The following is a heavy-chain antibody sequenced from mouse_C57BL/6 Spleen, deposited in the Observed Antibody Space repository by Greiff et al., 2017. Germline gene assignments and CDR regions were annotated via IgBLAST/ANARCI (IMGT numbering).Heavy chain of an antibody. CDR3: ARSVDGNYLFDY. CDR1: GYAFRSSW. D-gene: IGHD2-1*01. J-gene: IGHJ2*01. CDR2: IYPGDGDT. Sequence: VQLQQSGPELVKPGASVKISCKASGYAFRSSWMNWVKQRPGKGLEWIGRIYPGDGDTNYNGKFKGKATLTADKSSSTAYMQLSSLTSEDSAVYFCARSVDGNYLFDYWGQGTTLTVSS. V-gene: IGHV1-82*01.